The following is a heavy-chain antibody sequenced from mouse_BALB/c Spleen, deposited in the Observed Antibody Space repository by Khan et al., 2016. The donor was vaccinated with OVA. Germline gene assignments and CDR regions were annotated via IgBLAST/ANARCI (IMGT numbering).Heavy chain of an antibody. V-gene: IGHV1-7*01. J-gene: IGHJ2*01. D-gene: IGHD1-1*02. Sequence: QIQLVQSGAELAKPGASVKMSCKASGYTFTTYWMHWVKQRPGQGLEWIGYINPTSGYTDYNEKFKDRATLSADKSSSTAYMQLSSLTSEDSAVYYSTRGSIDYWGQGTTLTVSS. CDR2: INPTSGYT. CDR3: TRGSIDY. CDR1: GYTFTTYW.